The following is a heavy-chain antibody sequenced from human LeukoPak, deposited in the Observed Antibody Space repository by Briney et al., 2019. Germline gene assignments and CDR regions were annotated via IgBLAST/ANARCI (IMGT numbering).Heavy chain of an antibody. V-gene: IGHV1-18*01. CDR3: ARGAPYCSSTSCYKMRGAFDI. D-gene: IGHD2-2*02. Sequence: GASVKVSCKASGYTFTSYGISWVRQAPGQGLEWMGWISAYNGNTNYAQKLRGRVTMTTDTSTSTAYMELRSLRSDDTAVYYCARGAPYCSSTSCYKMRGAFDIWGQGTMVTVSS. CDR2: ISAYNGNT. J-gene: IGHJ3*02. CDR1: GYTFTSYG.